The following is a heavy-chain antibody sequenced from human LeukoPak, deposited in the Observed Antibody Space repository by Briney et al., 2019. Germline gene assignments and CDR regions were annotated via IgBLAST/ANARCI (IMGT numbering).Heavy chain of an antibody. D-gene: IGHD3-10*01. J-gene: IGHJ4*02. Sequence: GGSLRLSCAATGFTFSSYGMHWVRQAPGKGLEWVAFIRYDGSNKYYADSVKGRFTISRDNSKNTLYLQMNSLRAEDTAVYYCAKDTHYYGSGSHFDYWGQGTLVTVSS. CDR2: IRYDGSNK. V-gene: IGHV3-30*02. CDR3: AKDTHYYGSGSHFDY. CDR1: GFTFSSYG.